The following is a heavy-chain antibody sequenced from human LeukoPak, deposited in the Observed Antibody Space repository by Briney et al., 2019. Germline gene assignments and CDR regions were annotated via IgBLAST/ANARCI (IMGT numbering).Heavy chain of an antibody. Sequence: PGGSLRLSCAASGFTFSSYAMHWVRQAPGKGLEWVAVISYDGSNKYYADSVKGGFTISRDNSKNTLYLQMNSLRAEDTAVYYCARDYYDSSGYYYWWGQGTLVTVSS. CDR1: GFTFSSYA. V-gene: IGHV3-30*04. J-gene: IGHJ4*02. CDR2: ISYDGSNK. CDR3: ARDYYDSSGYYYW. D-gene: IGHD3-22*01.